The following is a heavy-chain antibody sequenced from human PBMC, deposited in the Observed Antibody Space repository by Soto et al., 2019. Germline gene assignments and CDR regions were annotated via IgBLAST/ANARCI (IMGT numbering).Heavy chain of an antibody. V-gene: IGHV5-51*01. D-gene: IGHD3-3*01. Sequence: GEALKISCMDSGNKVSTWHNFTSYWIAWMRKMPGKGLEWMGIIYPGDSETRYSPSFQGQVTISADKSINSVYLQWSSLKASDTATYYCARFVFIYDFLSGYYNVHHYYGIDVWCQGTTVTVSS. CDR1: GNKVSTWHNFTSYW. J-gene: IGHJ6*02. CDR2: IYPGDSET. CDR3: ARFVFIYDFLSGYYNVHHYYGIDV.